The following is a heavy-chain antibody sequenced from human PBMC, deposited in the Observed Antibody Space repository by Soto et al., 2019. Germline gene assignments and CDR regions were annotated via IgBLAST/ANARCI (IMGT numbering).Heavy chain of an antibody. Sequence: GGSLRLSCAASGFTFSSYAMHWVLQAPWKGLEYVSAISSNGGSTYYANSVKGRFTISRDNSKNTLYLQMGSLRAEDMAVYYCARDFSDPWGQGTLVTVSS. CDR2: ISSNGGST. V-gene: IGHV3-64*01. CDR1: GFTFSSYA. CDR3: ARDFSDP. J-gene: IGHJ5*02.